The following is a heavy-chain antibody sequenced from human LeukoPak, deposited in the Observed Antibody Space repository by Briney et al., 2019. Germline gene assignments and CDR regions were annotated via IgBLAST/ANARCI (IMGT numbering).Heavy chain of an antibody. CDR2: ISSSGSTI. CDR3: ARVRTDTLKYFQH. Sequence: GGSLRLSCAASGFTFSDYYMSWIRQAPGKGLEWVSYISSSGSTIYYADSVKGRFTISRDNAKNSLYLQMNSLRAEDTAVYYCARVRTDTLKYFQHWGQGTLVTVSS. J-gene: IGHJ1*01. CDR1: GFTFSDYY. D-gene: IGHD5-18*01. V-gene: IGHV3-11*01.